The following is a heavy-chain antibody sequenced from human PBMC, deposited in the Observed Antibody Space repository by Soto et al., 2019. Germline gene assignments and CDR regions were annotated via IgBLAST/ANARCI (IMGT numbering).Heavy chain of an antibody. CDR2: IIPIFGTA. V-gene: IGHV1-69*01. J-gene: IGHJ6*02. CDR1: GGTFSSYA. CDR3: ARGGDIVVVVAERGMDV. D-gene: IGHD2-15*01. Sequence: VQLVQSGAEVKKPGSSVKVSCKASGGTFSSYAISWVRQAPGQGLEWMGGIIPIFGTANYAQQCQGRVTITADESTSTAYMELSSLRSEDTAVYYCARGGDIVVVVAERGMDVWGQGTTVTVSS.